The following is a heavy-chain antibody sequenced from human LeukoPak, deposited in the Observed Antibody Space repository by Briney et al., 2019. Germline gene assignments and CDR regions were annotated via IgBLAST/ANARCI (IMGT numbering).Heavy chain of an antibody. D-gene: IGHD3-16*01. CDR2: IYYSGST. Sequence: PSETLSLTCTVSGGSISRYYWSWIRQPPGKGLEWIGYIYYSGSTNYNPSLKSRVTISVDTSKNQFSLKLSSVTAADTAVYYCARVGGGWLPSRELNSFDYWGQGTLVTVSS. V-gene: IGHV4-59*12. CDR3: ARVGGGWLPSRELNSFDY. J-gene: IGHJ4*02. CDR1: GGSISRYY.